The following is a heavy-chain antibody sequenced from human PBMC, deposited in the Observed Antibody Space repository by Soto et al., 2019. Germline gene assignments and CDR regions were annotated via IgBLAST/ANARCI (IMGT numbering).Heavy chain of an antibody. CDR1: GGTFSSYA. D-gene: IGHD4-17*01. J-gene: IGHJ4*02. V-gene: IGHV1-69*12. CDR2: IIPIFGTA. CDR3: AREEKYGDYSGLVNY. Sequence: QVQLVQSGAEVKKPGSSVKVSCKASGGTFSSYAISWVRQAPGQGLEWMGGIIPIFGTANYAQKFQGRVTITADESTSTAYMGLSSLRSEDTAVYYCAREEKYGDYSGLVNYWGQGTLVTVSS.